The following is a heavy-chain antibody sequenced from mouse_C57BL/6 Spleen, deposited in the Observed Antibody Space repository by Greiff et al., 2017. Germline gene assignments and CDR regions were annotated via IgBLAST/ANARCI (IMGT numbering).Heavy chain of an antibody. CDR1: GFTFSDYG. D-gene: IGHD1-1*01. CDR3: ARPHYYGSSYDYYAMDY. Sequence: DVKLVESGGGLVTPGGSLKLSCAASGFTFSDYGMHWVRQAPEKGLEWVAYISSGSSTIYYADTVKGRFTISRDNAKHTLFLHMPSLTSQDTSMFYCARPHYYGSSYDYYAMDYWGQGTSVTVSS. J-gene: IGHJ4*01. V-gene: IGHV5-17*01. CDR2: ISSGSSTI.